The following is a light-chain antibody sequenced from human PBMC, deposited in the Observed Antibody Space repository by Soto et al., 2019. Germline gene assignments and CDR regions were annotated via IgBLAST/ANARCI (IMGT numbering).Light chain of an antibody. CDR2: GAS. Sequence: EVVLTQSPSTLSLSPGERATLSCRASENVRTFVDWYQQKPGQAPRLLIYGASSRATGIPDRFSGSGSGTDFTLTISRLEPEDFAVYYCQQRSNWPPQITFGQGTRLEIK. J-gene: IGKJ5*01. V-gene: IGKV3-11*01. CDR3: QQRSNWPPQIT. CDR1: ENVRTF.